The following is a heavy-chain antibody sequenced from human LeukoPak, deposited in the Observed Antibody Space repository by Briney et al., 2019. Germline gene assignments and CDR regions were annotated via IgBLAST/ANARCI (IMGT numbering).Heavy chain of an antibody. Sequence: PGGSLRLSCAASGLTFSRYYMNWVRQAPGKGLEWVSSIGTSSNNIYYTDSVKGRFTISRDNAKNSLYLQVDSLRVEDTAVYFCASGTVGNYALDYWGQGTLVTVSS. CDR1: GLTFSRYY. CDR2: IGTSSNNI. CDR3: ASGTVGNYALDY. J-gene: IGHJ4*02. D-gene: IGHD1-7*01. V-gene: IGHV3-21*01.